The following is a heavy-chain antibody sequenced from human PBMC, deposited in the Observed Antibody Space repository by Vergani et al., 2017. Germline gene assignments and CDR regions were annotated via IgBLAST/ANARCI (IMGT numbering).Heavy chain of an antibody. Sequence: QITLKESGPTLVKPTQTLTLTCTFSEFSLSTSGVGVGWIRQPPGTALEWLALIYWDVAKRYSPSLKSRLTITKDTSKNHVVLTMTNMDPVDTATYYCAHRRVGATGGAFDIWGQGTMVTVSS. CDR1: EFSLSTSGVG. CDR3: AHRRVGATGGAFDI. J-gene: IGHJ3*02. CDR2: IYWDVAK. D-gene: IGHD1-26*01. V-gene: IGHV2-5*02.